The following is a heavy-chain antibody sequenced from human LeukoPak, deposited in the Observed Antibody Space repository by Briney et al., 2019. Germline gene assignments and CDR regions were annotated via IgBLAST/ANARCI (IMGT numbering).Heavy chain of an antibody. D-gene: IGHD3-22*01. CDR1: GGSISSYY. V-gene: IGHV4-4*07. J-gene: IGHJ4*02. CDR2: NHTSGST. CDR3: ARDRYYYDSSGYYIFDY. Sequence: SETLSLTCTFSGGSISSYYWSWIRQPAGKGLEWIGRNHTSGSTNYNPSLKSRVTMSVDTSKNQFSLKLSSVTAADTAVYYCARDRYYYDSSGYYIFDYWGQGTLVTVSS.